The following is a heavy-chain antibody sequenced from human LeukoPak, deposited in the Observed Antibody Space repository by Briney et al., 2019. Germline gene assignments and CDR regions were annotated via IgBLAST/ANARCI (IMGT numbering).Heavy chain of an antibody. CDR1: GGSFSGYY. V-gene: IGHV4-59*08. D-gene: IGHD3-9*01. J-gene: IGHJ4*02. CDR3: ARGTTSHYDILTGYYHPIDY. Sequence: KPSETLSLTCAVYGGSFSGYYWSWIRQPPGKGLEWIGYIYYSGSTNYNPSLKSRVTISVDTSKNQFSLKLSSVTAADTAVYYCARGTTSHYDILTGYYHPIDYWGQGTLVTVSS. CDR2: IYYSGST.